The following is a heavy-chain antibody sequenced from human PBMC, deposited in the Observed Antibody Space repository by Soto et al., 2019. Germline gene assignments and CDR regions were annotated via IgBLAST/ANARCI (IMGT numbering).Heavy chain of an antibody. Sequence: QVQLQESGPGLVKPSQTLSLTCTVSGGSISSGDYYWSWIRQPPGKGLEWIGYIYYSGSTYYNPSLKRRVTISVDTSKNQFSLKLSSVTAADTAVYYCARGEEEAAAGTGGAFDIWGQGTMVTVSS. D-gene: IGHD6-13*01. J-gene: IGHJ3*02. CDR3: ARGEEEAAAGTGGAFDI. CDR1: GGSISSGDYY. CDR2: IYYSGST. V-gene: IGHV4-30-4*01.